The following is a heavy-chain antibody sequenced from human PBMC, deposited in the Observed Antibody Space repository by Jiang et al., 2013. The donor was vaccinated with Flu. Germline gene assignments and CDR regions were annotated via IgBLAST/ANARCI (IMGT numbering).Heavy chain of an antibody. J-gene: IGHJ4*02. V-gene: IGHV4-59*01. CDR3: AREGSSSLDY. D-gene: IGHD6-6*01. Sequence: STNYNPSLRSRVTISVDTSKNQFSLKLSSVTAADTAVYYCAREGSSSLDYWGQGTLVTVSS. CDR2: ST.